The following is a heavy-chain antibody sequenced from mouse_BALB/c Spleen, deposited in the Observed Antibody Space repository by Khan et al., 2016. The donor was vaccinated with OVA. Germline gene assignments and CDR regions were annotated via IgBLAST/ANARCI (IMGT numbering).Heavy chain of an antibody. CDR1: GYTFTSYT. D-gene: IGHD2-14*01. J-gene: IGHJ3*01. Sequence: QVQVKQSGAELARPGASVKMSCKASGYTFTSYTMHWIKQRPGQGLEWIGYINPSNSYTNYNQKFKDKATLTADKSSSTAYMQLSSLTSEDSAVSYCAREGAYYRSDGWFAYWGQGTLVTVSA. CDR3: AREGAYYRSDGWFAY. V-gene: IGHV1-4*01. CDR2: INPSNSYT.